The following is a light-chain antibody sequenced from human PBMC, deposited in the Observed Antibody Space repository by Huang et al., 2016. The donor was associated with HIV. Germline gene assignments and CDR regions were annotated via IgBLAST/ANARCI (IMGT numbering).Light chain of an antibody. CDR3: QQYNDWPPIT. J-gene: IGKJ3*01. V-gene: IGKV3-15*01. CDR2: VAS. CDR1: HSVSTN. Sequence: EIVMTQSPATLSVSPGERATLSCRASHSVSTNLAWFQQKPGQAPRLLVYVASTRATDVPVRFSGSGSGTEFTLTISSLQSEDFVVYYCQQYNDWPPITFGPGTKLEIK.